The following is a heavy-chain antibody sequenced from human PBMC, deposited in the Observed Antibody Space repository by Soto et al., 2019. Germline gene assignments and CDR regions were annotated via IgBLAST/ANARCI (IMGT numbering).Heavy chain of an antibody. CDR2: INHSGST. CDR1: GGSFSGYY. V-gene: IGHV4-34*01. CDR3: ARALGDSSGYRPNNPFDY. D-gene: IGHD3-22*01. Sequence: SETLSLTCAVYGGSFSGYYWSWIRQPPGKGLEWIGEINHSGSTNYNPSLKSRVTISVDTSKNQFSLKLSSVTAADTAVYYCARALGDSSGYRPNNPFDYWGQGTLVTVSS. J-gene: IGHJ4*02.